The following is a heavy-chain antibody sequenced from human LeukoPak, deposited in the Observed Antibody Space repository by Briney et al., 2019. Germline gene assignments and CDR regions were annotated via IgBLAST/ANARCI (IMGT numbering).Heavy chain of an antibody. V-gene: IGHV1-2*02. CDR3: ARDSGSSSWEFDY. CDR2: INPNSGGT. J-gene: IGHJ4*02. D-gene: IGHD6-13*01. Sequence: GASVKVSCKASGYSFTGYYIHWVRQAPGQGLEWMGWINPNSGGTTYAQQFQGRVTMTRDTSIGTVYMEQTRLGSDDTAVYYCARDSGSSSWEFDYWGQGTLVTVSS. CDR1: GYSFTGYY.